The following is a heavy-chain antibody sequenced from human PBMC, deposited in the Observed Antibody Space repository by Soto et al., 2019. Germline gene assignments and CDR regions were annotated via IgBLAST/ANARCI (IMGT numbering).Heavy chain of an antibody. CDR2: PEDGET. CDR3: ATWERFLEGSGMDV. CDR1: GYTFTSVD. V-gene: IGHV1-24*01. D-gene: IGHD3-3*01. Sequence: GASVKVSCKASGYTFTSVDMIWVRQATGQGLDPEDGETIYAQEFQGRVTMTEDTSTDTAYMELSSLRSEDTAVYYCATWERFLEGSGMDVWGQGTTVTVSS. J-gene: IGHJ6*02.